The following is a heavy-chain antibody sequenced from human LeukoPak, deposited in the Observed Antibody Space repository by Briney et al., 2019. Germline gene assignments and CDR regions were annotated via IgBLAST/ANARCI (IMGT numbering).Heavy chain of an antibody. D-gene: IGHD3-10*01. V-gene: IGHV3-21*01. CDR3: ARARFGELLFDAFDI. Sequence: PGGSLRLSCAASGFTFSSYSMNWVRQAPGKGLEWVSSISSSSSYIYYADSVKGRFTISRDNAKNSLYLQMNSLRAEDTAVYYCARARFGELLFDAFDIWGQGTMVTVSS. CDR1: GFTFSSYS. J-gene: IGHJ3*02. CDR2: ISSSSSYI.